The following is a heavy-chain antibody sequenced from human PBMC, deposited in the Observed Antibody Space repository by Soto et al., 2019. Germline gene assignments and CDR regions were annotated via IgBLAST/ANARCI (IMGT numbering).Heavy chain of an antibody. D-gene: IGHD2-2*02. J-gene: IGHJ4*02. CDR1: GFTFSSYA. V-gene: IGHV3-23*01. Sequence: HPXGSLRLSCSAAGFTFSSYAMSWVRQAPGKGLEWVSAISGSGGSTYYADSVKGQFTISRDNSKNTLYLQMNSLRAEDTAVYYCAKDLYRLDYWGQGTLVTVSS. CDR2: ISGSGGST. CDR3: AKDLYRLDY.